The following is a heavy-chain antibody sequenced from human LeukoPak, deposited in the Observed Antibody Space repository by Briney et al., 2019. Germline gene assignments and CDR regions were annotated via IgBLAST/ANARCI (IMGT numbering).Heavy chain of an antibody. V-gene: IGHV3-66*01. Sequence: PGGSLRLSCAASGFTLGTYDMYWVRQAPGKGLEWVSVIYSGGSTYYADSVKGRFTISRDNSKNTLYLQMNSLRAEDTAVYYCARGLGLNEVAFDPWGQGTLVTVSS. CDR3: ARGLGLNEVAFDP. CDR1: GFTLGTYD. J-gene: IGHJ5*02. D-gene: IGHD1-1*01. CDR2: IYSGGST.